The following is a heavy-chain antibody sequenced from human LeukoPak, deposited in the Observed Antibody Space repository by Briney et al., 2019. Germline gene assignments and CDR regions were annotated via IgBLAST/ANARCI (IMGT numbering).Heavy chain of an antibody. CDR2: ISYDGSNK. Sequence: SGGSLRLSCAASGFTFSSYAMHWVRQAPGKGLEWVAVISYDGSNKYYADSVKGRFTISRDNSKNTLYLQMNSLRAEDTAVYYCSTLYYYGSSGYYPFDYWGQGTLVTVSS. V-gene: IGHV3-30-3*01. D-gene: IGHD3-22*01. J-gene: IGHJ4*02. CDR3: STLYYYGSSGYYPFDY. CDR1: GFTFSSYA.